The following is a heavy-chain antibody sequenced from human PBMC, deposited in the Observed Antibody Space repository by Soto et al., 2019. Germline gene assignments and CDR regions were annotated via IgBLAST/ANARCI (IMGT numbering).Heavy chain of an antibody. Sequence: SETLSLTCTVSGGSITSTSHYWGWIRQSPGKGLESIGNIYYSGSTYYNPSLKSRVTISVDTSKNQFSLKVSSVTAADTAVYYCARVAKLAAASFDYWGQGTLVTVSS. J-gene: IGHJ4*02. V-gene: IGHV4-39*01. D-gene: IGHD6-13*01. CDR1: GGSITSTSHY. CDR2: IYYSGST. CDR3: ARVAKLAAASFDY.